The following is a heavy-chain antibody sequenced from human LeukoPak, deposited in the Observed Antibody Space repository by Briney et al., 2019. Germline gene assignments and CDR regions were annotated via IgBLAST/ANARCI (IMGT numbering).Heavy chain of an antibody. D-gene: IGHD2-15*01. V-gene: IGHV3-7*01. CDR3: AREDMWAFDI. Sequence: GGSLRLSCAASGFTFSNYWMSWVRQAPGKGLEWVANIKPDGSEKYYADSVKGRFIISRDNAKNSLYLQMDSLRAEDTAVYYCAREDMWAFDIWGQGTMVTVSS. J-gene: IGHJ3*02. CDR2: IKPDGSEK. CDR1: GFTFSNYW.